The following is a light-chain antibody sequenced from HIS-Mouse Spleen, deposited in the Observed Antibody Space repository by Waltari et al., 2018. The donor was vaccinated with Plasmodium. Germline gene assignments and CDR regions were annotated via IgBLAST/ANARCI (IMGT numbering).Light chain of an antibody. V-gene: IGLV2-8*01. J-gene: IGLJ1*01. CDR2: EVS. CDR1: SSDVGGYNY. Sequence: QSALTQPPSASGSPGQSVTISCTGTSSDVGGYNYVSWYQQHPGKAPKPVIYEVSNGPAGVPDRFSGSKSGNTASLTVSGLQAEDEADYYCSSYAGSNNYVFGTGTKVTVL. CDR3: SSYAGSNNYV.